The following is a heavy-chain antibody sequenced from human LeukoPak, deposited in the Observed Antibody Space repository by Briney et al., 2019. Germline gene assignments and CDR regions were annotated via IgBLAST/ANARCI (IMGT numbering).Heavy chain of an antibody. V-gene: IGHV3-48*02. J-gene: IGHJ4*02. CDR3: ARDPGGTWGFDY. CDR2: IDKSSTTI. D-gene: IGHD7-27*01. Sequence: GGSLRLSCAASGFTFSSYSMNWVRQAPGKGLEWVSYIDKSSTTIYYADSVKGRFAISRDNAKNSLYLQMNSLRDEDTAVYYCARDPGGTWGFDYWGQGALVTVSS. CDR1: GFTFSSYS.